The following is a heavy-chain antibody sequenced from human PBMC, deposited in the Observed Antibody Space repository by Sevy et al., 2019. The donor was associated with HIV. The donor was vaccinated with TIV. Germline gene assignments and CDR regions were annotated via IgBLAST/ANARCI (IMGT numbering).Heavy chain of an antibody. CDR3: VRALLKADSL. Sequence: GGSLRLSCAASGFNIRTHWMLWVRQAPGKGLEWVANINEDGSTKNYLESVKGRFTISTDNAENSVFLQMNSLRVEETAVYYCVRALLKADSLWGQGTLVTVSS. V-gene: IGHV3-7*01. CDR2: INEDGSTK. D-gene: IGHD1-26*01. CDR1: GFNIRTHW. J-gene: IGHJ4*02.